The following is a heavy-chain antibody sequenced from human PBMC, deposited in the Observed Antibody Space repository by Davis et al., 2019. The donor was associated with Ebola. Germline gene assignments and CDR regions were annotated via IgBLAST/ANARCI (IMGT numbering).Heavy chain of an antibody. CDR3: ARDNSRRFDY. J-gene: IGHJ4*01. CDR1: GFTFSDYW. V-gene: IGHV3-7*03. Sequence: GESLKISCAASGFTFSDYWMTWVRQAPGTGLEWVATIKDDGSDTNYVDSVKGRFTISKDNARNSLYLQMNSLRAEDTALYYCARDNSRRFDYWGRGTLVTVSS. D-gene: IGHD5-18*01. CDR2: IKDDGSDT.